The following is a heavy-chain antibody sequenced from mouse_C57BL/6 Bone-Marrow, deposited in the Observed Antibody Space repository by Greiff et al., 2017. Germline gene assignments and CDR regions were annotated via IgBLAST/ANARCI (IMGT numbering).Heavy chain of an antibody. Sequence: EVKLVESGGGLVKPGGSLKLSCAASGFTFSDYGMHWVRQAPEKGLEWVAYISSGSSTIYYADTVKGRFTISRDNAKNTLFLQMTSLRSEDTAMYYCATYYGSWFAYWGQGTLGTVSA. V-gene: IGHV5-17*01. CDR2: ISSGSSTI. J-gene: IGHJ3*01. CDR3: ATYYGSWFAY. D-gene: IGHD1-1*01. CDR1: GFTFSDYG.